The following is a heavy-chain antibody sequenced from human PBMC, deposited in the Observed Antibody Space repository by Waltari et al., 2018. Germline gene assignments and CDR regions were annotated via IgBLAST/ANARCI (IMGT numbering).Heavy chain of an antibody. Sequence: QMEVVESGGGVVHVGGSLRLSCVASGFVFRNYGLHWVRQAPGKGLEWVAIIYYDGSQKYYVWSVKGGFTISRDDSKNTMYLQMSSLRVEDTSVYFCAKDDSGVELDPWCQGTLVTVSS. CDR3: AKDDSGVELDP. V-gene: IGHV3-30*18. J-gene: IGHJ5*02. CDR2: IYYDGSQK. CDR1: GFVFRNYG. D-gene: IGHD3-10*01.